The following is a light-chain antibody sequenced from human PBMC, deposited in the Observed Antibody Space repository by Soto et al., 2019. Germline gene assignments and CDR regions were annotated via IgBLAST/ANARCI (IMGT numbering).Light chain of an antibody. Sequence: EIVLTQSPATLSLSPGERATLSCRVSQSVSSYLAWYQQKPGQAPRLLIYDASNRATGIPARFSGSGSGTDFTLTISSLEPEDFAVYYCQQRSNWPVTFGQGTRLGIK. CDR1: QSVSSY. CDR2: DAS. CDR3: QQRSNWPVT. V-gene: IGKV3-11*01. J-gene: IGKJ5*01.